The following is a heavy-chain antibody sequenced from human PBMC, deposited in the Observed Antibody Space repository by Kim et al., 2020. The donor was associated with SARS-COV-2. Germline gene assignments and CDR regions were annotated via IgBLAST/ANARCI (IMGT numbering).Heavy chain of an antibody. CDR1: GFIFSHYW. CDR2: ISDAGSFT. V-gene: IGHV3-74*01. Sequence: GGSLRLSCEGSGFIFSHYWMHWVRQAPGKGPVWVSRISDAGSFTGYADSVKGRFTISRDNAKNTLYLQMNSLRAEDTAVYYCAHFVFDWLLSLWGQGTLVTVSS. D-gene: IGHD3-9*01. CDR3: AHFVFDWLLSL. J-gene: IGHJ4*02.